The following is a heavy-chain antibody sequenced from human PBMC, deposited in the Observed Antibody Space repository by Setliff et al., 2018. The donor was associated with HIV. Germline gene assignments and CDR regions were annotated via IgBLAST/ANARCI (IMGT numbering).Heavy chain of an antibody. Sequence: GGSLRLSCAASGFTFSSYSMNWVRQAPGKGLEWISYNGIINGAKHYADSMEGRFTISRDDAKNSLYLQMDSLRAEDTAVYYCVRDRDWAFYYWGQGILVTVPS. CDR3: VRDRDWAFYY. V-gene: IGHV3-48*01. J-gene: IGHJ4*02. D-gene: IGHD3-9*01. CDR2: NGIINGAK. CDR1: GFTFSSYS.